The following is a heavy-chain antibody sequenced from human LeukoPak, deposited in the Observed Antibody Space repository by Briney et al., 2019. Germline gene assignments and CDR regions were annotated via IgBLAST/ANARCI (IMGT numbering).Heavy chain of an antibody. CDR3: ARARIHNYYDSSGPLGY. CDR1: GYTFSTYA. CDR2: IIPIFGTA. Sequence: GASVKVSCKASGYTFSTYAMNWVRQAPGQGLEWMGGIIPIFGTANYAQKFQGRVTITADESTSTAYMELSSLRSEDTAVYYCARARIHNYYDSSGPLGYWGQGTLVTVSS. V-gene: IGHV1-69*13. J-gene: IGHJ4*02. D-gene: IGHD3-22*01.